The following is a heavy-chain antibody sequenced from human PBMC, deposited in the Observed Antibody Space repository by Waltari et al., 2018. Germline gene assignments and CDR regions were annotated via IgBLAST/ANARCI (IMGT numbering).Heavy chain of an antibody. CDR1: GGSFSGYY. D-gene: IGHD2-8*01. V-gene: IGHV4-34*01. Sequence: QVQLQQWGTGLLRPSETLSLTCAVHGGSFSGYYWSWIRQPPGKGLEWIGEIDHSGLANYLPSLRSRLTISLDTSRNYLSLNLKSLTAADTAVYYCARGPYCSDGICYLRYYYGMDVWGQGTAVTVSS. CDR3: ARGPYCSDGICYLRYYYGMDV. CDR2: IDHSGLA. J-gene: IGHJ6*02.